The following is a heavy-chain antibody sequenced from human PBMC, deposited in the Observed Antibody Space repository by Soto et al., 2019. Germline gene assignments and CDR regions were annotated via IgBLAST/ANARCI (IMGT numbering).Heavy chain of an antibody. CDR2: ISTSVNT. J-gene: IGHJ5*02. Sequence: QVQLEESGPGLVKPSETLSLICSVSGVSMRNSYWNWIRQSAGNGLEWIVRISTSVNTNYNPSLISRLTMSVDTSKNQVSLKLTSVTAADTAVYYCARGGGVPALGDPWGQGTLVTVSS. CDR3: ARGGGVPALGDP. V-gene: IGHV4-4*07. D-gene: IGHD2-2*01. CDR1: GVSMRNSY.